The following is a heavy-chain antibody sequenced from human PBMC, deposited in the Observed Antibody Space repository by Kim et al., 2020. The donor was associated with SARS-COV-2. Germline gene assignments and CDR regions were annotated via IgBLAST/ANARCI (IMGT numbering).Heavy chain of an antibody. CDR1: GFTFSSYA. J-gene: IGHJ3*02. CDR3: ARDGQWLVRHAFDI. V-gene: IGHV3-30*04. Sequence: GGSLRLSCAASGFTFSSYAMHWVRQAPGKGLEWVAVISYDGSNKYYADSVKGRFTISRDNSKNTLYLQMNSLRAEDTAVYYCARDGQWLVRHAFDIWGQGTMVTVSS. D-gene: IGHD6-19*01. CDR2: ISYDGSNK.